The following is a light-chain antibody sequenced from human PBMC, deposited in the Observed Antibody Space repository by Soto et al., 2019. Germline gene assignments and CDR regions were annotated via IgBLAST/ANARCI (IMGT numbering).Light chain of an antibody. CDR3: CYYAGNFRYI. J-gene: IGLJ1*01. CDR1: SADIGDFDL. V-gene: IGLV2-23*02. Sequence: QSALTQPASVSGSPGQSVTITCSGSSADIGDFDLVSWYQQYPGKAPNFLIFEVSKRPSGISHRFSASKSGNTASLTISGLQPEDEADYYCCYYAGNFRYIFGTGTKVTVL. CDR2: EVS.